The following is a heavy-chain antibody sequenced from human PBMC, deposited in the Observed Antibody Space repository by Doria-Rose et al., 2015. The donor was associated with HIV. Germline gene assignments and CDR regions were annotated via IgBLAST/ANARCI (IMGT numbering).Heavy chain of an antibody. D-gene: IGHD6-13*01. Sequence: QVTLKESGPVLVKPTETLTLTCTVSGVSLSSPGMGVSWIRQPPGKALEWLANIFSDDEGSYKTSLKSRLTISRGTSTSQVVLTMTDMDPVDTATYYCARIKSSRWYHKYYFDFWGQGTLVIVSA. J-gene: IGHJ4*02. V-gene: IGHV2-26*01. CDR3: ARIKSSRWYHKYYFDF. CDR1: GVSLSSPGMG. CDR2: IFSDDEG.